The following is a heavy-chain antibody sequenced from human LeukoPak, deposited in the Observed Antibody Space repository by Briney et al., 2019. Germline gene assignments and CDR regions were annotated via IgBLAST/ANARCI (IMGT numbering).Heavy chain of an antibody. D-gene: IGHD2-21*01. CDR2: SYYTGET. J-gene: IGHJ4*02. Sequence: SVTVSLMCSVYSLTINDINHLCRSIRHHPAWVLEWLGSSYYTGETEYNTSLKSRVTLSVDTSKNQLSLKLNSVTATDTALYYCARHYSVIVMVPAAPDPPFDYWGQGTRVTVSS. V-gene: IGHV4-39*01. CDR3: ARHYSVIVMVPAAPDPPFDY. CDR1: SLTINDINHL.